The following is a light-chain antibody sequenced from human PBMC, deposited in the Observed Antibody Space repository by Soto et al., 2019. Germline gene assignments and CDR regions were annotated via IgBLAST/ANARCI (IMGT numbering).Light chain of an antibody. J-gene: IGLJ3*02. CDR1: SSHVGSYNL. CDR3: CSYAGSSTWV. V-gene: IGLV2-23*02. CDR2: DVS. Sequence: QSALTQPASVSGSPGQSITISCTGTSSHVGSYNLVSWYQQHPGKAPKLMIYDVSKRPSGVSNRFSGSKSGTTASLTISGLQAEDEADYYCCSYAGSSTWVFGGGTKLTVL.